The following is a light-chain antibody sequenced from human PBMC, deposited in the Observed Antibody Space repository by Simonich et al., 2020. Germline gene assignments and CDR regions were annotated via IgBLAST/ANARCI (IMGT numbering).Light chain of an antibody. J-gene: IGKJ2*01. CDR3: QQYYSTPYT. Sequence: EIVMTQSPATLSVSPGERATLSCRASQSVSSYLAWYQQKPGQPPKLLIYWASTRESGVPDRFSGSGSGTDFTLTISSLQAEDVAVYYCQQYYSTPYTFGQGTKLEIK. CDR1: QSVSSY. V-gene: IGKV3-15*01. CDR2: WAS.